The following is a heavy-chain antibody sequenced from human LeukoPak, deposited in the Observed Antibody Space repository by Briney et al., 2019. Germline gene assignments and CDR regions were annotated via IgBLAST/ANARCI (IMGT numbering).Heavy chain of an antibody. CDR2: LSGSGGST. D-gene: IGHD2-15*01. V-gene: IGHV3-23*01. CDR3: AKGWQRFDP. J-gene: IGHJ5*02. Sequence: GGSLRLSCAASGFIFSSYAISWVRQAPGKGLEWVSALSGSGGSTYYADSVKGRFTISRDNSKNTLFLQMNSLRAEDTAVYYCAKGWQRFDPWGQGALVTVSS. CDR1: GFIFSSYA.